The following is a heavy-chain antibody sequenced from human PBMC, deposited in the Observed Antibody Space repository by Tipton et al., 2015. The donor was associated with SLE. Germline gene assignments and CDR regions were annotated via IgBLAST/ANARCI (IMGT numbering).Heavy chain of an antibody. V-gene: IGHV4-34*01. CDR3: AREIGLYCGGDCYNFDY. CDR2: INHSGST. D-gene: IGHD2-21*02. CDR1: GGSISSYY. J-gene: IGHJ4*02. Sequence: LRLSCTVSGGSISSYYWSWIRQPPGKGLEWIGEINHSGSTNYNPSLKSRVTISVDTSKNQFSLKLSSVTAADTAVYYCAREIGLYCGGDCYNFDYWGQGTLVTVSS.